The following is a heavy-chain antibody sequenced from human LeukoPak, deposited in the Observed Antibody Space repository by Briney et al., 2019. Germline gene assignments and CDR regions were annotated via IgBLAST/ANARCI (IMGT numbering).Heavy chain of an antibody. J-gene: IGHJ4*02. CDR1: GFTFSSYS. CDR2: ISSSSSYI. CDR3: ARDDDILTGSDY. Sequence: GGSLRLSCAASGFTFSSYSMNWVRQAPGKGLEWVSSISSSSSYIYYADSVKGRFTISRDNAKNSLYLQMNSLRAEDTAVHYCARDDDILTGSDYWGQGTLVTVSS. V-gene: IGHV3-21*01. D-gene: IGHD3-9*01.